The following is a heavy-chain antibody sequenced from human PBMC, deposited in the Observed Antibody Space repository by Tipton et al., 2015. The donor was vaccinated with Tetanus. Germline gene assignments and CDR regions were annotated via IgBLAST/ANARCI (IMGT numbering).Heavy chain of an antibody. CDR2: IYPGDSDT. V-gene: IGHV5-51*01. CDR1: GYIFNNYW. J-gene: IGHJ4*02. Sequence: QLVQSGGEVKKPGESLKISCKGSGYIFNNYWTGWVRQKPGKGLEWMAIIYPGDSDTRYSPSFQGQVTISVDKSINTAYLQWSSLKASDTSMFYCARAHCTDGVCNFDFWGQGALVTVAS. CDR3: ARAHCTDGVCNFDF. D-gene: IGHD2-8*01.